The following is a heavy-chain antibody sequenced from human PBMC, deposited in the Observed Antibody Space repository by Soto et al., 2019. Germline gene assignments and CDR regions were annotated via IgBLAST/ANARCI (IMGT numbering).Heavy chain of an antibody. V-gene: IGHV2-5*02. J-gene: IGHJ3*02. Sequence: QITLKESGPTLVKPTQTLTLTCTFSGFSLSTSGVGVGWIRQPPGMALEWLALIYWDDDKRYSPSLKSRLTITKDTSKNHVVLTMTNMDPVDTATYYCAHTLYGSGSYYSGVDAFDIWGQGTMVTVSS. CDR1: GFSLSTSGVG. CDR3: AHTLYGSGSYYSGVDAFDI. D-gene: IGHD3-10*01. CDR2: IYWDDDK.